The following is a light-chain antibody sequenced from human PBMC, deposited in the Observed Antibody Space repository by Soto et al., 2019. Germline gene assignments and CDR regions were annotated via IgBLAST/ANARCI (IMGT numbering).Light chain of an antibody. CDR3: QQYYTYPLT. CDR2: TAS. Sequence: DIQMTQSPSSLSASVGDRVTITCRPSQSISSYLNWYQQKPGKAPNLLIYTASNLQSGVPSRFSGSGSGTEFTLTISSLQPDDFATYYCQQYYTYPLTFGQGTKVEIK. J-gene: IGKJ1*01. CDR1: QSISSY. V-gene: IGKV1-39*01.